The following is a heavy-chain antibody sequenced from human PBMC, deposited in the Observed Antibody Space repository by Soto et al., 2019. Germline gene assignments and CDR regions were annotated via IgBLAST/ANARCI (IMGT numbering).Heavy chain of an antibody. V-gene: IGHV1-69*13. CDR3: ARGARPIGYCSSTSCYGAWFDP. J-gene: IGHJ5*02. Sequence: ASVKVSCKASGGTFSSYAISWVRQAPGQGLEWMGGIIPIFGTANYAQKFQGRVTITADESTSTAYMELSSLRSEDTAVYYCARGARPIGYCSSTSCYGAWFDPWGQGTLVTVSS. CDR1: GGTFSSYA. CDR2: IIPIFGTA. D-gene: IGHD2-2*01.